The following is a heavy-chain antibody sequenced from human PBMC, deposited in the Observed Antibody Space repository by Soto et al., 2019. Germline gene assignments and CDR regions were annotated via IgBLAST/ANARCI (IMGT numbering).Heavy chain of an antibody. CDR1: GGSISTTDYY. Sequence: TLSLTCSVSGGSISTTDYYWGWIRQPPGKGLEWIGSIYYSGTTYYNPSLKSRVIISVDTSKNQFSLKLSSVTAADTAVYYCARFLHPLDSSWIDFRGQGTLVTVSS. J-gene: IGHJ4*02. V-gene: IGHV4-39*07. D-gene: IGHD6-13*01. CDR3: ARFLHPLDSSWIDF. CDR2: IYYSGTT.